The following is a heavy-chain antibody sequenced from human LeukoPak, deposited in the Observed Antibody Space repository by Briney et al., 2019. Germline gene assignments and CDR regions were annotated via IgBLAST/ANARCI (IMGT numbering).Heavy chain of an antibody. Sequence: GGSLRLSCAASGFTFSGSAMHWVRQASGKGLECVGRIRSKANSYATAYAASVRGRFTTSRDDSKNTAYLQMNSLKTEDTAVYYCTAYGGNSAFDYLGQGTLVTVSS. CDR1: GFTFSGSA. CDR2: IRSKANSYAT. D-gene: IGHD4-23*01. J-gene: IGHJ4*02. V-gene: IGHV3-73*01. CDR3: TAYGGNSAFDY.